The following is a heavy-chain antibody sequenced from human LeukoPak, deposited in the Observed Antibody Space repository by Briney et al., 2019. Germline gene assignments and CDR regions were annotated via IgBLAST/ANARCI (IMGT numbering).Heavy chain of an antibody. CDR2: IIPILGIA. CDR1: GGTFSSYA. V-gene: IGHV1-69*04. J-gene: IGHJ5*02. D-gene: IGHD3-22*01. CDR3: ARDTMIVVEKNWFDP. Sequence: SVKVSCKASGGTFSSYAIGWVRQAPGQGLEWMGRIIPILGIANYAQKFQGRVTITADKSTSTAYMELSSLRSEDTAVYYCARDTMIVVEKNWFDPWGQGTLVTVSS.